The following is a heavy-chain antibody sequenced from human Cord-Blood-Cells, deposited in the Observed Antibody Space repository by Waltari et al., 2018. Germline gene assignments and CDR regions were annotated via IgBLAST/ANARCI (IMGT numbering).Heavy chain of an antibody. D-gene: IGHD5-18*01. Sequence: QVQLQQWGAGLLKPSETLSLTCAVYGGSFSGYYWSWIRQPPGKGLEWIGEINHSGSTNYNPSLKSRVTISVDTSKNQFSLKLSSVTAADTAVYYCARRRDWIPIDYWGQGTLVTVSS. V-gene: IGHV4-34*01. J-gene: IGHJ4*02. CDR1: GGSFSGYY. CDR2: INHSGST. CDR3: ARRRDWIPIDY.